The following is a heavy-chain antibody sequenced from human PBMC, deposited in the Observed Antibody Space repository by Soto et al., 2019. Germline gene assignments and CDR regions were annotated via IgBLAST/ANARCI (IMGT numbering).Heavy chain of an antibody. CDR3: ARRCGITSYSFDP. CDR2: IDYSGST. D-gene: IGHD3-3*01. CDR1: GGSISSSGYY. Sequence: QLQLQESGPGLVKPSETLSLTCTVAGGSISSSGYYWGWIRQPPGTGLEWIGSIDYSGSTYYNPSLKSRVTIPVDTAKHRSSMQHSSVLVADTAEYYCARRCGITSYSFDPWGQGTLVTVSS. V-gene: IGHV4-39*01. J-gene: IGHJ5*02.